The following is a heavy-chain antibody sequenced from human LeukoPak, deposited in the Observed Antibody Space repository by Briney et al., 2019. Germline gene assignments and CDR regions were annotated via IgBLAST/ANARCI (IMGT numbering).Heavy chain of an antibody. CDR1: ADSISSGIYY. D-gene: IGHD3-10*01. V-gene: IGHV4-61*02. CDR2: ISTSGST. J-gene: IGHJ5*02. CDR3: ARGVSLVRGMWFDP. Sequence: PSETLSLTCTVSADSISSGIYYWSWIRQPAGKGLEWIGRISTSGSTDYNPSLRSRVTISSDASKNQLSLRLNSVTAADTAMNYCARGVSLVRGMWFDPWGQGTLVAVSS.